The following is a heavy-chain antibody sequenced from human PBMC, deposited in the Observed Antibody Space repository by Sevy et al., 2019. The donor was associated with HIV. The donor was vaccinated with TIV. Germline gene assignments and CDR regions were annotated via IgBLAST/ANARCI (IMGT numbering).Heavy chain of an antibody. J-gene: IGHJ3*02. CDR3: ARGSSGWRSHDAFDI. CDR1: GYTFTSYG. Sequence: ASVKVSCKASGYTFTSYGISWVRQAPGQGLEWMGWISAYNGNTNYAQKLQGRVTMTTDTSTSTAYMELRSLRSDDTAVYYCARGSSGWRSHDAFDIWGQGTMVTVSS. D-gene: IGHD6-19*01. V-gene: IGHV1-18*01. CDR2: ISAYNGNT.